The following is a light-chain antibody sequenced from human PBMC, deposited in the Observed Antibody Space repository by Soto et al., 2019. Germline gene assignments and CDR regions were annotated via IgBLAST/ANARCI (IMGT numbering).Light chain of an antibody. Sequence: EIVMTQSPATLSVSPGEKATLSCRANQSVRNTLAWYQQKPGQAPRLLIYGASIRATGIPARFSGSGSGTEFTLTISNLQSEDFAVYYCQQYNNWPPITFGQGTRLEI. J-gene: IGKJ5*01. CDR2: GAS. CDR1: QSVRNT. V-gene: IGKV3-15*01. CDR3: QQYNNWPPIT.